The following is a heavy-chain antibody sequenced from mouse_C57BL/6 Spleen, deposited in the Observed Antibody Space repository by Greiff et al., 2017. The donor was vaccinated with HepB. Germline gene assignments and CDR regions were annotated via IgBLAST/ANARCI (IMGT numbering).Heavy chain of an antibody. Sequence: EVKLMESGGDLVKPGGSLKLSCAASGFTFSSYGMSWVRQTPDKRLEWVATFSSGGSYTYYPDSVKGRFTISRDNAKNTLYLQMSSLKSEDTAMYYCARHVGDYDGSSWFAYWGQGTLVTVSA. V-gene: IGHV5-6*01. CDR1: GFTFSSYG. D-gene: IGHD2-4*01. CDR3: ARHVGDYDGSSWFAY. J-gene: IGHJ3*01. CDR2: FSSGGSYT.